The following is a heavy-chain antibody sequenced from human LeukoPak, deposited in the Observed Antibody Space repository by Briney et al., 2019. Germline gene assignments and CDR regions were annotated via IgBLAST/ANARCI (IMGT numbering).Heavy chain of an antibody. CDR2: ISYDGSNK. V-gene: IGHV3-30*18. Sequence: GRSLRLSCAGSGFTFSSYGMHWVRQAPGKGLEWVAVISYDGSNKYYADSVKGRFTISRDKSKNTLYLQMNSLRAEDTAVYYCAKDLEFLAYGMDVWGQGNTVTVSS. J-gene: IGHJ6*02. CDR3: AKDLEFLAYGMDV. CDR1: GFTFSSYG. D-gene: IGHD3-3*01.